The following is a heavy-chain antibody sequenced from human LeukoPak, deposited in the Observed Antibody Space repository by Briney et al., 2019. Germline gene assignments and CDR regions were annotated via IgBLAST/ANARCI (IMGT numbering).Heavy chain of an antibody. J-gene: IGHJ4*02. V-gene: IGHV3-7*01. CDR3: ARDEHYYDSSGLIFDY. Sequence: GSLRLSCAASGFTFSSYWMSWVRQAPGKGLEWVANIKQDGSEKYYVDSVKGRFTISRDNAKNSLYLQMNSLRAEDTAVYYCARDEHYYDSSGLIFDYWGQGTLVTVSS. CDR1: GFTFSSYW. CDR2: IKQDGSEK. D-gene: IGHD3-22*01.